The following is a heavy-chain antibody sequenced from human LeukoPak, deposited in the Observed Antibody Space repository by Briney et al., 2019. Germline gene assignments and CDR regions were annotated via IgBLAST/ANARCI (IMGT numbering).Heavy chain of an antibody. CDR2: ISADGGSA. V-gene: IGHV3-43*02. CDR1: GLNFGESA. J-gene: IGHJ4*02. CDR3: AKESEKFDY. Sequence: GGSLRLSCVASGLNFGESAMHWVRQAPGKGLEWVSLISADGGSAFSADSVKGRFSISRDNSKNSLYLQMDSLRSEDTAMYYCAKESEKFDYWGQGTLVVVS.